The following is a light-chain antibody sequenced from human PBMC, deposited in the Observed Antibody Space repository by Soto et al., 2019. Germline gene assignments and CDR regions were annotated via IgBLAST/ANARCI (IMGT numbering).Light chain of an antibody. J-gene: IGLJ3*02. CDR2: EVN. Sequence: QSALTQPPSASGSPGQSVTISCTGTSSDVGAYNYVSWYQQYPGKAPKLMIYEVNKRPSGVPDRFSGSKSGNTASLPVSRLQPEDQPHYHCTSYAGSNLLVFCRGTKLTLL. CDR3: TSYAGSNLLV. V-gene: IGLV2-8*01. CDR1: SSDVGAYNY.